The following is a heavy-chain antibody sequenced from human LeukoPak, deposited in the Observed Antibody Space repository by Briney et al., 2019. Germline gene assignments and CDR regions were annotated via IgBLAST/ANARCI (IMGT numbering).Heavy chain of an antibody. J-gene: IGHJ4*02. CDR3: ARDYSSGWDLDY. Sequence: GGPLRLSCAASGFTFSSYEMNWVRQAPGKGLEWVSYISSSGSTIYYADSVKGRFTISRDNAKNSLYLQMNSLRAEDTAVYYCARDYSSGWDLDYWGQGTLVTVSS. V-gene: IGHV3-48*03. CDR2: ISSSGSTI. D-gene: IGHD6-19*01. CDR1: GFTFSSYE.